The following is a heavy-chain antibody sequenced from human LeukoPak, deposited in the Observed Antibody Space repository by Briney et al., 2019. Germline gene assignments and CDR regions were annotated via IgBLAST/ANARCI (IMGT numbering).Heavy chain of an antibody. V-gene: IGHV1-46*01. CDR2: INPSGGST. J-gene: IGHJ6*03. CDR3: ARNGYSSGWYYYYYYMDV. Sequence: GASVKVSCKASGYTFTGYYMHWVRQAPGQGLEWMGIINPSGGSTSYAQKFQGRVTMTRDMSTSTVYMELSSLRSEDTAVYYCARNGYSSGWYYYYYYMDVWGKGTTVTVSS. D-gene: IGHD6-19*01. CDR1: GYTFTGYY.